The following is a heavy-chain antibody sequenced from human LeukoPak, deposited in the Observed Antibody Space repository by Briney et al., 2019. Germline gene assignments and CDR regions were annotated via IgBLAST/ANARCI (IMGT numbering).Heavy chain of an antibody. CDR2: ISGSAGDI. D-gene: IGHD6-13*01. CDR1: GLTFSRYP. J-gene: IGHJ4*02. CDR3: AKDQEGYDY. V-gene: IGHV3-23*01. Sequence: GGSLRLSCVVSGLTFSRYPMTWVRQAPGQRLEWVSTISGSAGDIHYADSVKGRFTISRDNAKNTLYLQMNSLRVEGTAVYYCAKDQEGYDYWGQGTLVTVSS.